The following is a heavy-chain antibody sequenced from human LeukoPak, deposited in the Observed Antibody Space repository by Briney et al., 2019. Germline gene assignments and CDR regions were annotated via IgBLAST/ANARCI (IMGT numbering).Heavy chain of an antibody. CDR1: GFTFSDYY. J-gene: IGHJ6*03. V-gene: IGHV3-11*01. CDR2: ISSSGSTI. Sequence: GGSLRLSCAASGFTFSDYYMSWIRQAPGKGLEWVSYISSSGSTIYYADSVKGRFTISRDNAKNSLYLQMNSLRAEDTAVYYCARSQDIVVVPAAMHAYYYYYYMDVWGKGTTVTISS. D-gene: IGHD2-2*01. CDR3: ARSQDIVVVPAAMHAYYYYYYMDV.